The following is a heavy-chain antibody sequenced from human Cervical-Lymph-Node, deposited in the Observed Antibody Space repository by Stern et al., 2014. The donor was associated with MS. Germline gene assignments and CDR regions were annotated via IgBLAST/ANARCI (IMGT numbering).Heavy chain of an antibody. J-gene: IGHJ4*02. CDR3: ATDGL. Sequence: EVQLVASWGGLVKPGGSIRLSCAASGYKGSEDWMSWVRQAPGTGLEWVGILKSKKDGGTTDYAAPVRGRFTISRDDSINTVFLQMESLETEDTAVYYCATDGLWGQGTLVTVSS. CDR2: LKSKKDGGTT. CDR1: GYKGSEDW. V-gene: IGHV3-15*01.